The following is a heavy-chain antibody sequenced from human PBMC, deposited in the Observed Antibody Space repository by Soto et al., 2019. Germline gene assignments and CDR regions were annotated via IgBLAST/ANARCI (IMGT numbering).Heavy chain of an antibody. V-gene: IGHV4-38-2*01. CDR1: GYSVSSGYY. CDR2: IYHSGST. Sequence: PSESLSLTGAVSGYSVSSGYYWGCIRQPPGKGLEWIGSIYHSGSTYYNPSLKSRVTISVDTSKNQFSLKLSSVTAADTAVYYCARVPIAAAGRGGYYGMDVWGQGTTVTVSS. D-gene: IGHD6-13*01. J-gene: IGHJ6*02. CDR3: ARVPIAAAGRGGYYGMDV.